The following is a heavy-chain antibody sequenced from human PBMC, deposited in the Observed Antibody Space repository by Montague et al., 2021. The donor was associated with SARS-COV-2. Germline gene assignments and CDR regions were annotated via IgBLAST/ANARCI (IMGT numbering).Heavy chain of an antibody. J-gene: IGHJ4*02. CDR1: GFTFSSYA. Sequence: RLSWSASGFTFSSYAMHWVRQAPGKGLEWVAVIPYDGSNKYYADSVKGRFTISRDNSKNTLYLQMNSLRAEDTAVYYCARDNYDYVWGSYRYIYWGQGTLVTVSS. CDR3: ARDNYDYVWGSYRYIY. CDR2: IPYDGSNK. V-gene: IGHV3-30*04. D-gene: IGHD3-16*02.